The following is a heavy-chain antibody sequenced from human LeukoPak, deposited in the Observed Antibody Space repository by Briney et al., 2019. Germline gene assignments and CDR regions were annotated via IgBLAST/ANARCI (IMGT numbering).Heavy chain of an antibody. D-gene: IGHD6-19*01. CDR2: IYYSGST. V-gene: IGHV4-61*01. J-gene: IGHJ4*02. CDR3: ARQVAVTRLFDY. CDR1: GGSVSSGSYY. Sequence: PSETLSLTCTVSGGSVSSGSYYWSWIRQPPGKGLEWIGYIYYSGSTNYNPSLKSRVTISVDTSKNQFSLKLSSVTAADTAVYYCARQVAVTRLFDYWGQGTLVTVSS.